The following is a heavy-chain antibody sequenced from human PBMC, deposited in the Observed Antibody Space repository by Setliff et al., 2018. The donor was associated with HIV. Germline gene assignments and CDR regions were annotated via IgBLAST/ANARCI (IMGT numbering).Heavy chain of an antibody. CDR2: MYYSGST. V-gene: IGHV4-59*11. CDR3: ARRWGNNWFDP. D-gene: IGHD3-16*01. J-gene: IGHJ5*02. CDR1: GGSISSHY. Sequence: PSETLSLTCTVSGGSISSHYWSWIRQPPGKGLEWIGYMYYSGSTNYNPSLKSRVTISVDTSKNQFSLKLTSVTAADTAVYYCARRWGNNWFDPWGQGTLVTVSS.